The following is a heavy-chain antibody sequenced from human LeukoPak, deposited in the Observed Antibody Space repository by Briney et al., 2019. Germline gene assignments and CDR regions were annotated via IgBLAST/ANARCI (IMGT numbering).Heavy chain of an antibody. J-gene: IGHJ5*02. CDR1: GGTFSSYA. CDR2: IIPILGIA. Sequence: ASVKVSCKASGGTFSSYAISWVRQAPGHGLEWMGRIIPILGIANYAQKFQGRVTMTSDTSTSTAYMELRSLRSDDTAVYYCARDRGIAEADSFDPWGQGTLVTVSS. CDR3: ARDRGIAEADSFDP. V-gene: IGHV1-69*04. D-gene: IGHD6-13*01.